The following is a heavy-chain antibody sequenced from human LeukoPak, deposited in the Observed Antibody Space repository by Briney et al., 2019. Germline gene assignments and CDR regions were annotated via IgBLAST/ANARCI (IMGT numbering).Heavy chain of an antibody. J-gene: IGHJ3*02. CDR3: AGDSSWSGAFDI. Sequence: SETLSLTCTVSGGSISSYYWSWIRQPPGKGLEWIGYIYYSGSTNYNPSLKSRVTISVDTSKNQFSLKLSSVTAADTAVYCCAGDSSWSGAFDIWGQGTMVTVSS. D-gene: IGHD6-13*01. V-gene: IGHV4-59*01. CDR1: GGSISSYY. CDR2: IYYSGST.